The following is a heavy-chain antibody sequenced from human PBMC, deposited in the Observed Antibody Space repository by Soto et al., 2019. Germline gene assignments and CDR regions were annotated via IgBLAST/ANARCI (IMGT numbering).Heavy chain of an antibody. J-gene: IGHJ4*02. CDR2: ISGSGDST. CDR3: ARGGSGSYYDY. Sequence: EVQLLESGGGLVQPGGSLRLSCAASGFTFSSYAMRWVRQAPVKGLEWVSAISGSGDSTYYADSVKGRFTISRDNSKNTLYLQMNSLRAEDTAVYYCARGGSGSYYDYWDQGTLVTVSS. CDR1: GFTFSSYA. D-gene: IGHD1-26*01. V-gene: IGHV3-23*01.